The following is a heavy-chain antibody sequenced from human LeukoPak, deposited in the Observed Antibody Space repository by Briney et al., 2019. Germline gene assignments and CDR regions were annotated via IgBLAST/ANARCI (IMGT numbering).Heavy chain of an antibody. D-gene: IGHD2-2*01. CDR2: ISSSSSYI. Sequence: GGSLRLSCAASGFTFSSYSMNWVRQAPGKGLEWVSSISSSSSYIYYADSVKGRFTISRDNAKNSLYLQMNSLRAEDTAVYYCARDTEGYCSSTSCHQGPFDPWGQGTLVTVSS. V-gene: IGHV3-21*01. CDR1: GFTFSSYS. CDR3: ARDTEGYCSSTSCHQGPFDP. J-gene: IGHJ5*02.